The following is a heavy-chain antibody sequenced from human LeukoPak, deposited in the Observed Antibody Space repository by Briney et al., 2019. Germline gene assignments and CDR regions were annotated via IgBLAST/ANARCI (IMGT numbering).Heavy chain of an antibody. CDR1: GGSISSYY. CDR2: INHSGST. Sequence: SETLSLICTVSGGSISSYYWSWIRQPPGKGLEWIGEINHSGSTNYNPSLKSRVTISVDTSKNQFSLKLSSVTAADTAVYYCARGWWFGSYWGQGTLVTVSS. CDR3: ARGWWFGSY. J-gene: IGHJ4*02. V-gene: IGHV4-34*01. D-gene: IGHD3-10*01.